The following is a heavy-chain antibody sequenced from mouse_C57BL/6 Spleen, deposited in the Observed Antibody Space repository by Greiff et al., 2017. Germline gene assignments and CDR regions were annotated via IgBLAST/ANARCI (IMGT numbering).Heavy chain of an antibody. Sequence: LQESGAELARPGASVKLSCKASGYTFTSYGISWVKQRTGQGLEWIGEIYPRSGNTYYNEKFKGKATLTADKSSSTASMELRILTSGDASVYFCVSWYYGGMCYTVLAYWGQGTLVTVSA. CDR1: GYTFTSYG. CDR2: IYPRSGNT. J-gene: IGHJ3*01. D-gene: IGHD1-1*01. CDR3: VSWYYGGMCYTVLAY. V-gene: IGHV1-81*01.